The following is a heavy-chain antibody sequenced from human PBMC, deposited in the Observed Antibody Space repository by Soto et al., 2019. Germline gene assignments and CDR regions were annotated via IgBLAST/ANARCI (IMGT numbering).Heavy chain of an antibody. CDR3: ARDSGYGSGNSVNHDLDC. CDR2: IKTDASEK. CDR1: GFTLRSYW. Sequence: EEQLVASGGGLVQPGGSLRLSCAASGFTLRSYWMSWVRQAPGKGLEWLATIKTDASEKKYVDSVKGRFPVFRDNAKNSLYLQMDSLTAEDTAVYYWARDSGYGSGNSVNHDLDCWGRGTLVTVSS. J-gene: IGHJ4*01. V-gene: IGHV3-7*01. D-gene: IGHD3-10*01.